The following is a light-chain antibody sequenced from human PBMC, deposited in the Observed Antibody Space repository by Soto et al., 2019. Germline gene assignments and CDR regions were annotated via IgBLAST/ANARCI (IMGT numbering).Light chain of an antibody. Sequence: SASTLTWSGGYRATXSCSATQIVSSYLACYQQKPGQAPRLLIYHASNRATDIPARFSFNGSATDFTLTIISLEPQDFAVYFCQRRSKFPRTFGQSTKVDIK. CDR3: QRRSKFPRT. CDR1: QIVSSY. V-gene: IGKV3-11*01. CDR2: HAS. J-gene: IGKJ1*01.